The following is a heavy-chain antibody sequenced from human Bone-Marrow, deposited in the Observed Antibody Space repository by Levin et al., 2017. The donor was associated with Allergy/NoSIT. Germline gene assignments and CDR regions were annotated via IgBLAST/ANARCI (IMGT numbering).Heavy chain of an antibody. D-gene: IGHD1-26*01. V-gene: IGHV1-24*01. Sequence: ASVKVSCKVSGYTLTELSMHWVRQAPGKGLEWMGGFDPEDGETIYAQKFQGRVTMTEDTSTDTAYMELSSLRSEDTAVYYCATGASGSYYQRRNFDYWGQGTLVTVSS. J-gene: IGHJ4*02. CDR1: GYTLTELS. CDR2: FDPEDGET. CDR3: ATGASGSYYQRRNFDY.